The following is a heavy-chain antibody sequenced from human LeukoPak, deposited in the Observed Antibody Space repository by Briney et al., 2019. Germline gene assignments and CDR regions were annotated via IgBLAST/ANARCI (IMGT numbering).Heavy chain of an antibody. CDR3: ARGYRGRRYFDWLTKGNRFAC. CDR1: GGSFSGYY. V-gene: IGHV4-34*01. CDR2: INQRGST. J-gene: IGHJ4*02. Sequence: PSETLSLTCAVYGGSFSGYYWSWIRQPPGKGREWIGEINQRGSTNNIPSIKRRVTISVDTSKNQFSLTLSSVTAADTAVYYWARGYRGRRYFDWLTKGNRFACWGEGSLVTVSS. D-gene: IGHD3-9*01.